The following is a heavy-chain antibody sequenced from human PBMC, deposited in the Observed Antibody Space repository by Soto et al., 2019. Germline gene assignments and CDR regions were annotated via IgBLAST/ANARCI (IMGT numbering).Heavy chain of an antibody. J-gene: IGHJ3*02. Sequence: SVKGSCKASGGTFSSYAISWVRQAPGQGLEWMGGIIPIFGTANYAQKFQGRVTITADTSTSTVYMELSSLRSEDTAVYYCARDFIMITLGGVQTHAFDIWGQGTMVTVSS. CDR1: GGTFSSYA. CDR2: IIPIFGTA. V-gene: IGHV1-69*06. D-gene: IGHD3-16*01. CDR3: ARDFIMITLGGVQTHAFDI.